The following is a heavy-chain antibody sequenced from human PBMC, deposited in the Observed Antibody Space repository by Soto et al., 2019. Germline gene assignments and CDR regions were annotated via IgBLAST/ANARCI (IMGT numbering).Heavy chain of an antibody. Sequence: ESGGGLVQPGGSLRLSCAASGFSFSSYDMHWVRQATGKGLEWVSGIGTAGDTYYPGSVKGRFTISRENAKNSLYLQMNSLRAGDTAVYYCARVYGGNPDYWGQGTLVTVSS. CDR2: IGTAGDT. CDR1: GFSFSSYD. CDR3: ARVYGGNPDY. J-gene: IGHJ4*02. V-gene: IGHV3-13*04. D-gene: IGHD4-17*01.